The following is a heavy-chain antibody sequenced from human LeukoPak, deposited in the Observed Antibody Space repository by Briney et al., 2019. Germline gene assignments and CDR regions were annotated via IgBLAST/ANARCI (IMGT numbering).Heavy chain of an antibody. V-gene: IGHV3-48*03. CDR3: ARDSYDIGWYYFDY. CDR1: GLTFGSFE. D-gene: IGHD6-19*01. J-gene: IGHJ4*02. CDR2: IISDGSII. Sequence: PGGSLRLSCAAPGLTFGSFEMTWVRQAPGKGLEWVSSIISDGSIIHYADSVKGRFTISRDNAKSSLYLQMNSLRAEDTAVYYCARDSYDIGWYYFDYWGQGTLVTVSS.